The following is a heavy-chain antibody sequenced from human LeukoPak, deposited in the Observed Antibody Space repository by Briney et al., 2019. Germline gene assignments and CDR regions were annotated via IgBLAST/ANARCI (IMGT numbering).Heavy chain of an antibody. CDR2: ISWNSGSI. Sequence: GGSLRLSCAASGFTFDDYAMHWVRQAPGKGLEWVSGISWNSGSIGYADSVKGRFTISRDNAKNSLYLQVNSLRAEDTALYYCAKDIDYSNYVGCFDYWGQGTLVTVSS. CDR3: AKDIDYSNYVGCFDY. J-gene: IGHJ4*02. V-gene: IGHV3-9*01. D-gene: IGHD4-11*01. CDR1: GFTFDDYA.